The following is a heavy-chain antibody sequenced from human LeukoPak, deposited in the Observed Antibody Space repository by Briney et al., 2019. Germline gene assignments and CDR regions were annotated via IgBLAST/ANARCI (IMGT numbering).Heavy chain of an antibody. V-gene: IGHV3-74*01. CDR1: GFTFSSHW. J-gene: IGHJ5*02. CDR3: AKSDWFDP. CDR2: FKSDGSST. Sequence: GGSLRLSCTASGFTFSSHWMHWVRQAPGKGLVWVSRFKSDGSSTSSADSVKGRFTISRDNAKNTVYLQMSSLRDEDTAVYYCAKSDWFDPWGQGTLVTVSS.